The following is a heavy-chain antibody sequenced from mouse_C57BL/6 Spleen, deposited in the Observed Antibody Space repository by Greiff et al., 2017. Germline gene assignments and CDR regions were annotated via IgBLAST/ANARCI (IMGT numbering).Heavy chain of an antibody. V-gene: IGHV1-15*01. D-gene: IGHD1-1*01. CDR2: IDPETGGT. Sequence: VQLQQSGAELVRPGASVTLSCKASGYTFTDYEMHWVKQTPVHGLEWIGAIDPETGGTAYNQKFKGKAILTADKSSSTAYMELRSLTSEDSAVYYCTSGPHYYGSSYVFAYWGQGTLVTVSA. CDR3: TSGPHYYGSSYVFAY. J-gene: IGHJ3*01. CDR1: GYTFTDYE.